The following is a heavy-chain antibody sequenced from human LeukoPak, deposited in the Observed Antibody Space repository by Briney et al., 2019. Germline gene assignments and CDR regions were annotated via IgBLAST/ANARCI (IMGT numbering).Heavy chain of an antibody. CDR2: ISGSGGST. D-gene: IGHD1-26*01. J-gene: IGHJ3*02. CDR3: ARGRVVGATTDAFDI. Sequence: GGSLRLSCAASGFTFNSYAMSWVRQAPGKGLEWVSAISGSGGSTYYADSVKGRFTISRDNAKNSLYLQMNSLRAEDTAVYYCARGRVVGATTDAFDIWGRGTKVTVSS. V-gene: IGHV3-23*01. CDR1: GFTFNSYA.